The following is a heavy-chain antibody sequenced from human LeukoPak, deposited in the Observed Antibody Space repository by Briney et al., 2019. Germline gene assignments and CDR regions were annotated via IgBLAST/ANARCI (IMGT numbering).Heavy chain of an antibody. V-gene: IGHV4-31*03. CDR1: GGSISSGGYY. CDR3: ASSYYDSSGYFDY. J-gene: IGHJ4*02. CDR2: ISYSGST. Sequence: SETLSLTCTVSGGSISSGGYYWSWIRQHPGKGLGWIGYISYSGSTYYNPSLKSRVTISVDTSKNQFSLKLSSVTAADTAVYYCASSYYDSSGYFDYWDQGTLVTVSS. D-gene: IGHD3-22*01.